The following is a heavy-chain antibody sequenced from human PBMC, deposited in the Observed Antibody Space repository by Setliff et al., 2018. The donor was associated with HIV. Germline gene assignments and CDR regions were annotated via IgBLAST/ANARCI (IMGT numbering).Heavy chain of an antibody. V-gene: IGHV3-15*05. CDR2: IKSKSDGGTT. CDR3: VGHYYDPLTGYYVWFFDV. Sequence: GGSMRLSCETSGFIFTNAWMSWVRQSPRKGLEWLARIKSKSDGGTTSYAAPVKDRFTISRDDSRNTLYLQMNSMKSDDTATYYCVGHYYDPLTGYYVWFFDVWGRGTLVTVSS. D-gene: IGHD3-9*01. CDR1: GFIFTNAW. J-gene: IGHJ2*01.